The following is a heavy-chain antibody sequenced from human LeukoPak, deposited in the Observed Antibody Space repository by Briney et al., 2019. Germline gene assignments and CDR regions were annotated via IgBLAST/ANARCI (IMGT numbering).Heavy chain of an antibody. CDR1: GGSISSYY. Sequence: PSETLSLTCTVSGGSISSYYWSWIRQPPGKGLEWIGSIYYSGSTYYNPSLKSRVTISVDTSKNQFSLKLSSVTAADTAVYYCARELQWLVRGAFDYWGQGTLVTVSS. V-gene: IGHV4-39*02. CDR3: ARELQWLVRGAFDY. D-gene: IGHD6-19*01. CDR2: IYYSGST. J-gene: IGHJ4*02.